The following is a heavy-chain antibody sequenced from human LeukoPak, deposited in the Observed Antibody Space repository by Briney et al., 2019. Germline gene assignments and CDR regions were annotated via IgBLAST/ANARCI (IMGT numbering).Heavy chain of an antibody. CDR3: AKVSPGDIVVVPAALDY. J-gene: IGHJ4*02. V-gene: IGHV3-30*18. CDR1: GXTFSSYG. D-gene: IGHD2-2*01. Sequence: GGSLRLSCAASGXTFSSYGMHWVRQAPGKGLEWVAVISYDGSNKYYADSVKGRFTISRDNSKNTLYLQMNSLRAEDTAVYYCAKVSPGDIVVVPAALDYWGQGTLVTVSS. CDR2: ISYDGSNK.